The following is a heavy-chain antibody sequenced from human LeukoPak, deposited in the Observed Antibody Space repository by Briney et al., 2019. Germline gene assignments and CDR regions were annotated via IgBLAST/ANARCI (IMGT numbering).Heavy chain of an antibody. Sequence: SETLSLTCAVYGGSFSGYYWSWIRQPPGKGLEWTGEINHSGSTNYNPSLKSRVTISVDTSKNQFSLKLSSVTAADTAVYYCARGRGGGLLWFGELLLPFDYWEQRTLVTVSS. J-gene: IGHJ4*02. CDR2: INHSGST. V-gene: IGHV4-34*01. CDR1: GGSFSGYY. D-gene: IGHD3-10*01. CDR3: ARGRGGGLLWFGELLLPFDY.